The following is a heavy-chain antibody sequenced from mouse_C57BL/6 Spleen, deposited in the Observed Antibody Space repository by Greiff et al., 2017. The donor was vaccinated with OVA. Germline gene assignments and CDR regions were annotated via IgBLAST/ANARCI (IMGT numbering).Heavy chain of an antibody. D-gene: IGHD2-2*01. J-gene: IGHJ3*01. Sequence: EVKLMESGAGLVKPGGSLKLSCAASGFTFSSYAMSWVRQTPEKRLEWVAYISSGGDYIYYADTVKGRFTISRDNARNTLYLQMSSLKSEDTAMYYCTRDDGYDGAWFAYWGQGTLVTVSA. CDR3: TRDDGYDGAWFAY. CDR1: GFTFSSYA. V-gene: IGHV5-9-1*02. CDR2: ISSGGDYI.